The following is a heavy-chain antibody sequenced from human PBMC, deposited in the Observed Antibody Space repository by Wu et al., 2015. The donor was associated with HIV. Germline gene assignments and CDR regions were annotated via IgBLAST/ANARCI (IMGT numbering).Heavy chain of an antibody. CDR3: ARGASSSWN. CDR2: INPNSGGT. D-gene: IGHD6-13*01. CDR1: GYSFIGYY. V-gene: IGHV1-2*02. J-gene: IGHJ4*02. Sequence: QVQLVQSGAEVKKPGTSMKVSCKASGYSFIGYYMHWVRQAPGQGLEWMGWINPNSGGTNYAQKFQGRVTMTRDTSITTAYMELRSLRSDDTAVYYCARGASSSWNWGQGTLVTVSS.